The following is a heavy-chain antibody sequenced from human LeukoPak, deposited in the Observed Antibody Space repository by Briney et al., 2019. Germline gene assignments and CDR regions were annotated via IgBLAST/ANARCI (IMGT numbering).Heavy chain of an antibody. D-gene: IGHD3-9*01. V-gene: IGHV1-18*04. CDR3: ARDSLGPWGILTPFDY. CDR1: GYTFTSYG. J-gene: IGHJ4*02. CDR2: ISAYNGNT. Sequence: AASVKVSCKASGYTFTSYGISWVRQAPGQGLEWMGWISAYNGNTNYAQKLQGRVNMTTDTSTSTAYMELRSLRSDDTAVYYCARDSLGPWGILTPFDYWGQGTLVTVSS.